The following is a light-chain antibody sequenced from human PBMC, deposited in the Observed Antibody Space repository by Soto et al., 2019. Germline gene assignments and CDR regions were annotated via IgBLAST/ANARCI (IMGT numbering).Light chain of an antibody. CDR1: QSVSSSY. Sequence: EIVLTQSPGTLSLSPGERATLSCRASQSVSSSYLAWYQQKPGQAPRLLIYGASSRATGIPDRFSGSGSGTDFTLTISRLEPEDVAVYYCQQYSSVPFTFGPGTKVDI. CDR3: QQYSSVPFT. V-gene: IGKV3-20*01. J-gene: IGKJ3*01. CDR2: GAS.